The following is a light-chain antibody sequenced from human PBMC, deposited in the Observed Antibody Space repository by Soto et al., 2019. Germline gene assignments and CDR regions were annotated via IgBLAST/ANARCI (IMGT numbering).Light chain of an antibody. V-gene: IGLV2-14*01. CDR1: SSDVGGYNY. J-gene: IGLJ1*01. Sequence: QSALTQPASVSGSPGQSITISCTGTSSDVGGYNYVSWYQQHPGKAPKLMIYDVSNRPSGVSNRFSGSKSGNTASLTISGLHAEDEADYYCSSYTSSSTLYVFGTGTNSPS. CDR2: DVS. CDR3: SSYTSSSTLYV.